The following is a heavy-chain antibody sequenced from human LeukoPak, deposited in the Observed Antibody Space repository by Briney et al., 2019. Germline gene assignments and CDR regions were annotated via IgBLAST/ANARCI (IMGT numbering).Heavy chain of an antibody. V-gene: IGHV4-34*01. CDR3: ARGRMVRGTIDY. Sequence: SETLSLTCAVYGGSFSGYYWSWIRQPPGKGLGWIGEINHSGSTNYNPSLKSRVTISVDTSKNQFSLKLSSVTAADTAVYYCARGRMVRGTIDYWGQGTLVTVSS. D-gene: IGHD3-10*01. CDR1: GGSFSGYY. CDR2: INHSGST. J-gene: IGHJ4*02.